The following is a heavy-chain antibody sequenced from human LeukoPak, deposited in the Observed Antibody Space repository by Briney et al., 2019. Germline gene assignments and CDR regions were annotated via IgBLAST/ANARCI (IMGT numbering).Heavy chain of an antibody. CDR1: GYTFTSYG. Sequence: GASVEVSCKASGYTFTSYGISWVRQAPGQGLEWMGWISAYNGNTNYAQKLQGRVTMTTDTSTSTAYMELRSLRSDDTAVYYCARGTITMVRGVIISHYYYGMDVWGQGTTVTVSS. J-gene: IGHJ6*02. CDR3: ARGTITMVRGVIISHYYYGMDV. CDR2: ISAYNGNT. V-gene: IGHV1-18*01. D-gene: IGHD3-10*01.